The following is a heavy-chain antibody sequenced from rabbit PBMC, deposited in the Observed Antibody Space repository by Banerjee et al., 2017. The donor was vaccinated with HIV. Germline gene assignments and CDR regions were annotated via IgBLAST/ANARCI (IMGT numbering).Heavy chain of an antibody. Sequence: QQQLEESGGGLVKPGGTLTLTCKASGIDFSSYGISWVRQAPGKGLEWIAYIYPGFGITNYANSVEGRFTVSSHNAQNTLYLQLNSLTAADTVTYFCGRDLPYASSDFLWGPGTLVTVS. V-gene: IGHV1S43*01. CDR2: IYPGFGIT. CDR3: GRDLPYASSDFL. D-gene: IGHD1-1*01. J-gene: IGHJ4*01. CDR1: GIDFSSYG.